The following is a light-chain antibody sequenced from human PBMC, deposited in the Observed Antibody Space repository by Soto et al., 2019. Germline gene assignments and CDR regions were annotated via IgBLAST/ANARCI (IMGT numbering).Light chain of an antibody. Sequence: DIQMTQSPSSVSASEGDRVTITCRASQGISSWLAWYQQKPGKAPKLLIYAASSLQSGVPSRFSGSGSGTDFTLTISSLEPEDFAVYYCQQLTDWPPQWTFGQGTKVDIK. CDR1: QGISSW. J-gene: IGKJ1*01. CDR2: AAS. CDR3: QQLTDWPPQWT. V-gene: IGKV1-12*01.